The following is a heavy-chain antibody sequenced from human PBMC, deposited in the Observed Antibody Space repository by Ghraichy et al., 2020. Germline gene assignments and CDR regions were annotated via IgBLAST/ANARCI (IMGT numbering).Heavy chain of an antibody. D-gene: IGHD6-13*01. CDR2: IRSRANGYAT. J-gene: IGHJ6*02. CDR3: TRLKGGELAAADYGMDV. CDR1: GFTFSGSA. Sequence: GGSLRLSCAASGFTFSGSAMHWVRQASGKGLEWVGRIRSRANGYATVYGASVKGRFTISRDDSKNTAYLQMNSLKTEDTAVYYCTRLKGGELAAADYGMDVWGQGTTVTVSS. V-gene: IGHV3-73*01.